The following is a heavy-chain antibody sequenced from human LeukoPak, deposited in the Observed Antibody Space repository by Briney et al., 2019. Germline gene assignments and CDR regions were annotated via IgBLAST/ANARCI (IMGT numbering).Heavy chain of an antibody. CDR1: GFTFSSYG. Sequence: PGGSLRLSCAASGFTFSSYGMHWVRQAPGKGLEGVAVISYDGSNIYYADSVKRRFTISRDNSKNTLYLQMNSLRAEDTAVYYCAKDITMIAYYYYGMDVWGQGTTVTVSS. J-gene: IGHJ6*02. D-gene: IGHD3-22*01. CDR3: AKDITMIAYYYYGMDV. CDR2: ISYDGSNI. V-gene: IGHV3-30*18.